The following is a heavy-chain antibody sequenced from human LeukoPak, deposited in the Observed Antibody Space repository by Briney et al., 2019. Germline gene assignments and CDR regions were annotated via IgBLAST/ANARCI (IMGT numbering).Heavy chain of an antibody. CDR3: AREGASLGYYFDY. V-gene: IGHV3-48*03. J-gene: IGHJ4*02. D-gene: IGHD4/OR15-4a*01. CDR2: ISSSGSTI. CDR1: GFTFSSYE. Sequence: GGSLRLSCAASGFTFSSYEMNWVRQAPGKGLEGVSYISSSGSTIYYADSVKGRFTISRDNAKNSLYLQMNSLRAEDTAVYYCAREGASLGYYFDYWGQGTLVTVSS.